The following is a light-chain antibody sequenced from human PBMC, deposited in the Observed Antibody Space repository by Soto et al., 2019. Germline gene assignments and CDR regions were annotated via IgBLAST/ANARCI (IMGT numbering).Light chain of an antibody. CDR1: QSLNTH. J-gene: IGKJ2*01. V-gene: IGKV1-39*01. Sequence: DIEMTQSPSSLSASVGDRVTITCRASQSLNTHFTWYQQKPGKAPKLLIYAASTMQGGVPSRFSGSGSATDFTLTISSLQPEDGATYFCQQRYSAPYTFGQGTRLEIK. CDR3: QQRYSAPYT. CDR2: AAS.